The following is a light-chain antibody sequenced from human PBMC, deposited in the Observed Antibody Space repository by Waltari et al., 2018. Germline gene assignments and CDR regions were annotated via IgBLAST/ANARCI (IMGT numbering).Light chain of an antibody. Sequence: SVLYSSNNKHYLAWYQQKPGQPPKLLIDWASTRESGVPDRFSGSGSGTDFTLTISGLQAEDVAVYYCQQYYSTPLTFGGGTKVEIK. CDR1: SVLYSSNNKHY. J-gene: IGKJ4*01. V-gene: IGKV4-1*01. CDR3: QQYYSTPLT. CDR2: WAS.